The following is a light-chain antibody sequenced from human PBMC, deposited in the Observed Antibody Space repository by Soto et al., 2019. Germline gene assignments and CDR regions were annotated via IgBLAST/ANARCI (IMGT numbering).Light chain of an antibody. CDR3: QSYDSSLSGYV. CDR2: GNS. V-gene: IGLV1-40*01. Sequence: QSVLTQPPSVSGAPGQRVTISCTGSSSNIGAGYDVHWYQQLPGTAPNLLIYGNSNRPSGVPDRFSGSKSGTSASLAITGFQAEDEADYYCQSYDSSLSGYVFGTGTKVTVL. CDR1: SSNIGAGYD. J-gene: IGLJ1*01.